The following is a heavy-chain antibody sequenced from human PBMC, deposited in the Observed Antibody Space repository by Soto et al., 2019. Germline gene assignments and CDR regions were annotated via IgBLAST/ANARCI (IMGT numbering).Heavy chain of an antibody. CDR3: ARVAGPTAFDY. J-gene: IGHJ4*02. CDR2: IYHSGST. D-gene: IGHD1-1*01. CDR1: SGSISSSNW. Sequence: SETLSLTCAVSSGSISSSNWWSWVRQPPGKGLEWIGEIYHSGSTNYNPSLKSRFTISVDKSKNQFSLKLSSVTAADTAVYYCARVAGPTAFDYWGQGTLVTVSS. V-gene: IGHV4-4*02.